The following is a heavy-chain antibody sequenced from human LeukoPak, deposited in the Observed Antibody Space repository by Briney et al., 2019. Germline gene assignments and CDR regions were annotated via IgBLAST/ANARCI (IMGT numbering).Heavy chain of an antibody. CDR3: ARDGSSGWYYYFDY. V-gene: IGHV3-21*01. D-gene: IGHD6-19*01. J-gene: IGHJ4*02. CDR1: GFTFSSYS. CDR2: ISSSSSYI. Sequence: PGGSLRLSCAASGFTFSSYSMNWVRQAPGKGLEWVSSISSSSSYIYYADSVKGRFTISRDNAKNSLYLQMNSLRAEDTAVHYCARDGSSGWYYYFDYWGQGTLVTVSS.